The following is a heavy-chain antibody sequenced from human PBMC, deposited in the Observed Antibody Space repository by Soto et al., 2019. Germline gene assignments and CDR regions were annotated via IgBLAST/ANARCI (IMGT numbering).Heavy chain of an antibody. V-gene: IGHV4-31*03. CDR1: CGSISSGGYY. Sequence: SETLSLTCTVSCGSISSGGYYWSWIRQHPGKGLEWIGYIYYSGSTYYNPSLKSRVTISVDTSKNQFSLKLSSVTAADTAVYYCARGRCSGGSCYYSDWFDPWGQGTLVTVSS. CDR2: IYYSGST. D-gene: IGHD2-15*01. J-gene: IGHJ5*02. CDR3: ARGRCSGGSCYYSDWFDP.